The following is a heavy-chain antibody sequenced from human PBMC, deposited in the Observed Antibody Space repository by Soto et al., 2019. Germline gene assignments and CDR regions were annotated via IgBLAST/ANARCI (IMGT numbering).Heavy chain of an antibody. J-gene: IGHJ3*02. CDR1: GFSFSAYW. D-gene: IGHD1-26*01. CDR2: INEDGSEK. V-gene: IGHV3-7*01. CDR3: ARDDAKGELPDAFDN. Sequence: EVQLVESGGALVQPGGSLRLSCAASGFSFSAYWMNWVRQAPGKGLEWVANINEDGSEKYYVDSVKGRFTISRDKAKDSMYRQMSNLAADDTAVYYCARDDAKGELPDAFDNGGQGTVVTVSS.